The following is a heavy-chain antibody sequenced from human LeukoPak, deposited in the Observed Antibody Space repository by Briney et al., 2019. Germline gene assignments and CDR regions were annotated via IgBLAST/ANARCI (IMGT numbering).Heavy chain of an antibody. Sequence: RPSETLSLTCTVSGGSISSYYWSWIRQPPGKGLEWIGYIYYSGSTNYNPSLKSRVTISVDTTKNQFSLKLSSVTAADTAVYYCARAARGDYWGQGTLVTVSS. V-gene: IGHV4-59*12. CDR1: GGSISSYY. CDR2: IYYSGST. J-gene: IGHJ4*02. CDR3: ARAARGDY.